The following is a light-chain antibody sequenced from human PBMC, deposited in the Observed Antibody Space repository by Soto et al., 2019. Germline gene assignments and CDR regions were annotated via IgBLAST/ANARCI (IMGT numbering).Light chain of an antibody. CDR2: AAS. V-gene: IGKV1-9*01. Sequence: DIQLTQSPSFLSASVGDRVTITCRASQGISSYLAWYQQKPGKAPKLLIYAASTLQSGVPSRFSGSGSGTEFTLTISSLQPEDSATYYCHQLNSYPQTFGQGTKVDIK. CDR3: HQLNSYPQT. J-gene: IGKJ1*01. CDR1: QGISSY.